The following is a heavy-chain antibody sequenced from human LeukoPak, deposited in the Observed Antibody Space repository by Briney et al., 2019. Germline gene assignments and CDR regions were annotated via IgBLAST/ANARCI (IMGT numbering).Heavy chain of an antibody. CDR2: IRSKGYGGTP. Sequence: GGSLRLSCTAYGFTFGDYAMTWVRQAPGKGLEWVGFIRSKGYGGTPEYAASVKDRFTISRDDSKSIAYLQMNSLKTEDTAVYYCTKDQTPYNWGQGTLVTVSS. D-gene: IGHD2-15*01. CDR1: GFTFGDYA. J-gene: IGHJ4*02. CDR3: TKDQTPYN. V-gene: IGHV3-49*04.